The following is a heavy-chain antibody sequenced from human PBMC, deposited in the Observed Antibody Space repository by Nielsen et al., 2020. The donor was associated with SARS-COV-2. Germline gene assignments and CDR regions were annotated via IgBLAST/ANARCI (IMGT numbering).Heavy chain of an antibody. Sequence: GESLKISCAASGFTFSSYGMHWVRQAPGKGLEWVSGINWNGGSTGYADSVKGRFTISRDNAKNSLYLQMNSLRAEDTALYHCARLPNPLTTRQPPDIWGQGTMVTVSS. J-gene: IGHJ3*02. D-gene: IGHD4-17*01. CDR2: INWNGGST. V-gene: IGHV3-20*01. CDR1: GFTFSSYG. CDR3: ARLPNPLTTRQPPDI.